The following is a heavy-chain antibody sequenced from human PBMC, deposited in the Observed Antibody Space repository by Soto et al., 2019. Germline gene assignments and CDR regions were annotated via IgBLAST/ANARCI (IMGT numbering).Heavy chain of an antibody. D-gene: IGHD3-10*01. V-gene: IGHV4-4*02. J-gene: IGHJ3*02. CDR3: AKGGSGSYSNAFDI. CDR1: GGSISSSYW. Sequence: SETLSLTCAVSGGSISSSYWWSWVRQPPGKGLEWIGEIYHSGSTYYNPSLKSRVTISVDTSKNQFSLKLSSVTAADTAVYYCAKGGSGSYSNAFDIWGQGTMVTVSS. CDR2: IYHSGST.